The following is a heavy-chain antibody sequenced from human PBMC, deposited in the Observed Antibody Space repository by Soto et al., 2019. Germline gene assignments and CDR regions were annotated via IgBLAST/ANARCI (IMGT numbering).Heavy chain of an antibody. V-gene: IGHV3-23*01. J-gene: IGHJ4*02. CDR2: ISGSVASA. CDR3: AKARGYSYGYPSDY. Sequence: GGSLRLSXAASGFSFSSYAMSWVRQPPGKGLEWVSIISGSVASAYYADSVKGRFTISRDNSRNTLFLQLNSLRAEDTAVYYCAKARGYSYGYPSDYWGQGTLVTVSS. D-gene: IGHD5-18*01. CDR1: GFSFSSYA.